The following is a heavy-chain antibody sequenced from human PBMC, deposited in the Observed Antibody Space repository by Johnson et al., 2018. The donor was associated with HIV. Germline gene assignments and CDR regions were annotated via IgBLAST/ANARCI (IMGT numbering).Heavy chain of an antibody. V-gene: IGHV3-7*05. CDR1: GFSFSSYW. D-gene: IGHD7-27*01. J-gene: IGHJ3*02. CDR3: ARDALANWEEVDAFDI. Sequence: VQLVESGGGLVQSGGSLRLSCVVSGFSFSSYWMSWVRQAPGKGLEWVANIKHDGREKYYVESVKGRLTITRDNAKNSMYLQMNSLRAEDTAVYYCARDALANWEEVDAFDIWGQGTMVTVSS. CDR2: IKHDGREK.